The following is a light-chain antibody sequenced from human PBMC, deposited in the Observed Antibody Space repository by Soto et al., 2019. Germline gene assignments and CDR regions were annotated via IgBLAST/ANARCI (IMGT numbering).Light chain of an antibody. CDR1: QSVSRSD. V-gene: IGKV3-20*01. Sequence: EIVLTQSPGTLSLSPGERATLSCRASQSVSRSDLAWYQQKPGQAPRLLIYGASSRATGTPDRFSGSGSGTDFTLTISRLEPEDFAVYYCQQYGSSPLTFGGGTKVDIK. CDR3: QQYGSSPLT. CDR2: GAS. J-gene: IGKJ4*01.